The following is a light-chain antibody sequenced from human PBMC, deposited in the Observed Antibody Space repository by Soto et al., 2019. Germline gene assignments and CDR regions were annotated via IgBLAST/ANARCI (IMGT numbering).Light chain of an antibody. CDR2: DAS. V-gene: IGKV3-20*01. J-gene: IGKJ1*01. Sequence: EIVLTQSPATLSLSPGERATLSCRASQSVISSHLGWYQQKPGQAPRLLIYDASTRATGIPERFSGSGSGTDFTLTISRLEPEDFAVYYCQQYVTSSWTFGQGTKWIS. CDR3: QQYVTSSWT. CDR1: QSVISSH.